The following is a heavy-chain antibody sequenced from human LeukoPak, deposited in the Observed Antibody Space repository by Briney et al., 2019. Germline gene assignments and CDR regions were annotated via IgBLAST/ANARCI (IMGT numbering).Heavy chain of an antibody. Sequence: GASVKVSCKASGYTFTSYDINWVRQATGQGLEWMGWINPNSGGTNYAQKFQGRVTMTRDTSISTAYMELSRLRSDDTAVYYCARCPPSGYFLNWYFDLWGRGTLVTVSS. CDR3: ARCPPSGYFLNWYFDL. V-gene: IGHV1-2*02. D-gene: IGHD3-22*01. CDR2: INPNSGGT. CDR1: GYTFTSYD. J-gene: IGHJ2*01.